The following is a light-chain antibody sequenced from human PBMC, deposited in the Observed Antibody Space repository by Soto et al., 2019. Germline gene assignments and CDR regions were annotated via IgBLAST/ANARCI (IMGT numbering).Light chain of an antibody. V-gene: IGLV2-14*01. CDR1: TSDVGGYNH. Sequence: QSALTQPASVSGSPGQSIAISCTGTTSDVGGYNHVSWYQQHPGKAPKLMIYEVSNRPSGVANRFSGSKSGNTASLTISGLQAEDEADYYCSSYTGSSTWVFGGGTKVTVL. CDR3: SSYTGSSTWV. J-gene: IGLJ3*02. CDR2: EVS.